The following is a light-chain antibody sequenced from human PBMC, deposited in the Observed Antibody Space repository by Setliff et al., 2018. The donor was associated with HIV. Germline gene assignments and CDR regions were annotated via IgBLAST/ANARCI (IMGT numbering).Light chain of an antibody. CDR1: SSDIAIYNF. J-gene: IGLJ1*01. CDR2: DVG. Sequence: ALTQPASVSGSPGQSITISCTGTSSDIAIYNFVSWYQHHPGKAPKLIIYDVGNRPSGVSNRFSGSKSGNTASLTISGLQAEDEADYHCSSYTSSSTLVFGTGTKVTVL. V-gene: IGLV2-14*03. CDR3: SSYTSSSTLV.